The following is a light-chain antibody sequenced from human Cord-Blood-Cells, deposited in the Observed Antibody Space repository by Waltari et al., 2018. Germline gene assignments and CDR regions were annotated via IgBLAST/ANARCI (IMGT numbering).Light chain of an antibody. CDR2: AAS. J-gene: IGKJ3*01. V-gene: IGKV1-39*01. Sequence: DIQMTQSPSSLSASVGDRVTITCRASQSISSYLNWYQQKPGKAPKLLIYAASSLQSVVTSRFSGSGSGTDFTLTISSLQPEDFATYYCQQSYSTPFTFGPGTKVDIK. CDR3: QQSYSTPFT. CDR1: QSISSY.